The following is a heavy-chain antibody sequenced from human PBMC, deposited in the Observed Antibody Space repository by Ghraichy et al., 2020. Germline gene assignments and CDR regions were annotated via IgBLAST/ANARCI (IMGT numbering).Heavy chain of an antibody. CDR1: GLTFSSYA. CDR3: AKFIYYTSESYHNLNNEY. Sequence: GGSLRLSCAASGLTFSSYAMSWVRQAPGKGLEWVSAISASSSTTYYADSVKGRFIISRDNSKNTLYLQMNSLRAEDTAIYYCAKFIYYTSESYHNLNNEYWGQGTLVTVSS. J-gene: IGHJ4*02. D-gene: IGHD3-10*01. V-gene: IGHV3-23*01. CDR2: ISASSSTT.